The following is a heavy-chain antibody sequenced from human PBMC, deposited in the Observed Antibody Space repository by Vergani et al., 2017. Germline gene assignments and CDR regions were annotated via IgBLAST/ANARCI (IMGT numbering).Heavy chain of an antibody. V-gene: IGHV3-33*01. D-gene: IGHD6-19*01. CDR1: GFTFSSYG. CDR2: IWYDGSNK. Sequence: VQLVESGGGVVQPGRSLRLSCAASGFTFSSYGMHWVRQAPGKGLEWVAVIWYDGSNKYYADSVKGRFTIARDNSYNTLYLQMNSLRAEDTAVYYCARERYSSGWYDFDYWGQGTLVTVSS. CDR3: ARERYSSGWYDFDY. J-gene: IGHJ4*02.